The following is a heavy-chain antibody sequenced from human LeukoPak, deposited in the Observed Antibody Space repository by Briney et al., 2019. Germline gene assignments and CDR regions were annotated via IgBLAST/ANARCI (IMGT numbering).Heavy chain of an antibody. D-gene: IGHD6-13*01. Sequence: ASVKVSCKASGSTFTSYGIIWVRQAPGQGLEWMGWISAYNGNTNYAQKLQGRVTMTTDTSTSTAYMELRSLRSDDTAVYYCARDGEVSFWAAAGTGSLFDYWGQGSLVTVSS. CDR3: ARDGEVSFWAAAGTGSLFDY. J-gene: IGHJ4*02. V-gene: IGHV1-18*04. CDR1: GSTFTSYG. CDR2: ISAYNGNT.